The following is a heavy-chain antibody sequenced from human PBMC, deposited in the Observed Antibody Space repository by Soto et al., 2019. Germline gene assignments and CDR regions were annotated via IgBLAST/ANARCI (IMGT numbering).Heavy chain of an antibody. CDR2: IWYDGSKK. Sequence: QVHLVESGGGVVQPGRSLRLACAASGFRFIGYGMQWVRQTPGKGLEWVGVIWYDGSKKYYADSVKGRFTISRDNSRNNVCLQMDSLGVEDTAVYYCATDIGGGSLSSLAYWGPGILVTVSS. J-gene: IGHJ4*02. CDR3: ATDIGGGSLSSLAY. CDR1: GFRFIGYG. D-gene: IGHD2-15*01. V-gene: IGHV3-33*03.